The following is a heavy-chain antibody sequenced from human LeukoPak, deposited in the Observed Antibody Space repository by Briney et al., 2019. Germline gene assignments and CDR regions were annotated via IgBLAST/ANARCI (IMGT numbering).Heavy chain of an antibody. J-gene: IGHJ6*02. D-gene: IGHD2-2*01. V-gene: IGHV7-4-1*02. CDR3: ARGGPWIVVVPAAMTYYYYGMDV. Sequence: ASVKVSCKASGYTFTSYAMNWVRQAPGQGLEWMGWINTNTGNPTYAQGFTGRFVFSLDTSVSTAYLQISSLKAEDTAVYYCARGGPWIVVVPAAMTYYYYGMDVWGQGTTVTVSS. CDR1: GYTFTSYA. CDR2: INTNTGNP.